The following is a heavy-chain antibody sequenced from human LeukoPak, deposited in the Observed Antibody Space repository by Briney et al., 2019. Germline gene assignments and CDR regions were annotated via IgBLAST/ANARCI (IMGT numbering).Heavy chain of an antibody. J-gene: IGHJ5*02. CDR3: ARTNYDFWSGYPNWFDP. V-gene: IGHV1-18*01. D-gene: IGHD3-3*01. CDR1: GYTFTSYG. CDR2: ISAYNGNT. Sequence: RGASVKVSCKASGYTFTSYGIRWVRQAPGQGLEWMGWISAYNGNTNYAQKLRGRVTMTTDTSTSTAYMELRSLRSDDTAVYYCARTNYDFWSGYPNWFDPWGQGTLVTVSS.